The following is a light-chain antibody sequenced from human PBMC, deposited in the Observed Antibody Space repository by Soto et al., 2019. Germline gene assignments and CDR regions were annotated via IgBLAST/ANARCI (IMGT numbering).Light chain of an antibody. CDR2: EVS. Sequence: QSALTQPPSASGSPGQSVTISCTGTSSDVGGYNYVSWYQQHPGKAPKVMMYEVSKRPSGVPDRFSGSKSGNTASLTVSGLQAEDEADYYCATWDGSLPGEVFGGGTKLTVL. V-gene: IGLV2-8*01. CDR1: SSDVGGYNY. CDR3: ATWDGSLPGEV. J-gene: IGLJ2*01.